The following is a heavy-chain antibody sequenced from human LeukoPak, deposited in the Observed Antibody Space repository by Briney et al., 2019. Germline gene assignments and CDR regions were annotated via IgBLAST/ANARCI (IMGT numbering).Heavy chain of an antibody. J-gene: IGHJ4*02. D-gene: IGHD2-8*01. CDR2: MNPNSDNT. Sequence: ASVKVSCKASGYTFTSYDINWVRQATGQGLELMGWMNPNSDNTGYSQKFPGRGTLTRNTSISTDYMELSSLRSEDTAVYYCARCDGVCLYWGQGTLVTVSS. CDR1: GYTFTSYD. CDR3: ARCDGVCLY. V-gene: IGHV1-8*01.